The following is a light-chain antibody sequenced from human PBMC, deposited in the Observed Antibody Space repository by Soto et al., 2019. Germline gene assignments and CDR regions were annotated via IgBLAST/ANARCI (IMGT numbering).Light chain of an antibody. Sequence: EIVLTQSPGTLSLSPGERATLSCRASQSLSSSYLAWYQQKPGQAPRLLIYGVSNRATGIPDRFSGSGSGTDFTLTVSRLEPEDFAVYYCQHYASSWGTFGGGTKVELK. V-gene: IGKV3-20*01. CDR1: QSLSSSY. CDR3: QHYASSWGT. CDR2: GVS. J-gene: IGKJ4*01.